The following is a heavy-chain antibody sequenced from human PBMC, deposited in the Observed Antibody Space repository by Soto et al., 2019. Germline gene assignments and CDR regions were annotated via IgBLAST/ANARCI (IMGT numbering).Heavy chain of an antibody. J-gene: IGHJ6*02. D-gene: IGHD1-1*01. V-gene: IGHV4-31*03. CDR2: IYDSGST. Sequence: SETLSLTCSVSGGSISSGGFYWTWIRQHPGKGLEWIGFIYDSGSTYYNASLKSRVTISGDTSKNQFSLKLSSVTSADTALYYCARGPRKLGRHFYYGMHVWGQGTTVPV. CDR3: ARGPRKLGRHFYYGMHV. CDR1: GGSISSGGFY.